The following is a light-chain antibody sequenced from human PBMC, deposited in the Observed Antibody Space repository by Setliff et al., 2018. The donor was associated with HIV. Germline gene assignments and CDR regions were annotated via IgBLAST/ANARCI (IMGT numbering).Light chain of an antibody. V-gene: IGLV2-8*01. CDR3: SSYAGNNNYV. J-gene: IGLJ1*01. Sequence: QSALTQPPSASGSPGHSVTISCPGTSSDVSRYNFVSCYQQHPGKAPKLMIYEVSKRPAGFPDRFSGSKSDNTASLTVSGLQAEDEADYYCSSYAGNNNYVVGTGTKVTVL. CDR2: EVS. CDR1: SSDVSRYNF.